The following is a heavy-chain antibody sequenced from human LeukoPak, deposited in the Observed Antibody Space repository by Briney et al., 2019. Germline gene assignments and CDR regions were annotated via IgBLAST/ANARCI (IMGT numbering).Heavy chain of an antibody. CDR3: ARNDFGSGWLGDY. CDR2: IGGGGGGT. Sequence: GGSLGLSCAASGFTFSTYAMSWVRQAPGKGLEWVSTIGGGGGGTYYADSVKGRFTISRDTSKNTLFLQMNSLRAEDTAVYYCARNDFGSGWLGDYWGQGTLVTVFS. V-gene: IGHV3-23*01. D-gene: IGHD6-19*01. J-gene: IGHJ4*02. CDR1: GFTFSTYA.